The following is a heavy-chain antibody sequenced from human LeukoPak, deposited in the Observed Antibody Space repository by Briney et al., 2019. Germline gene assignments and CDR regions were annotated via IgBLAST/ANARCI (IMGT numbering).Heavy chain of an antibody. CDR3: ARGDPDLFDY. V-gene: IGHV4-39*07. CDR1: GGSISSSSYY. J-gene: IGHJ4*02. Sequence: SETLSLTCTVSGGSISSSSYYWGWIRQPPGKGLEWIGSIYYSGSTYYNPSLKSRVTISVDTSKNQFSLKLSSVTAADTAVYYCARGDPDLFDYWGQGTLVTVSS. CDR2: IYYSGST.